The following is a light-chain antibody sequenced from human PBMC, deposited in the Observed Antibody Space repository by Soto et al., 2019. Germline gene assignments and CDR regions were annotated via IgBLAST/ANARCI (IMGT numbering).Light chain of an antibody. CDR1: QDISHY. Sequence: DIQMTQSPSSLSASVGDRVTISCQASQDISHYLNWYQQKPGKAPKLLIYDASNLETGVPSRFSGSGSGTDFTFTISSLQPEDIATYYCQQYDNFLLTFGPGTKVHIK. V-gene: IGKV1-33*01. CDR2: DAS. J-gene: IGKJ3*01. CDR3: QQYDNFLLT.